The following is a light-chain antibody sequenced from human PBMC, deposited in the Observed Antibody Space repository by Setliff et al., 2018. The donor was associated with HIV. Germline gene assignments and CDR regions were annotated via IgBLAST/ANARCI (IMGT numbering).Light chain of an antibody. CDR2: GVF. J-gene: IGKJ1*01. V-gene: IGKV3-20*01. CDR3: HQYATSPRT. CDR1: QSVSSDY. Sequence: TLSLSPGERATLACTASQSVSSDYLAWYQQKPGQPPRLLIYGVFSRATGIPDRFSGSGSGTDFSLTISRLEPEDFAVYYCHQYATSPRTFGQGTKVDIK.